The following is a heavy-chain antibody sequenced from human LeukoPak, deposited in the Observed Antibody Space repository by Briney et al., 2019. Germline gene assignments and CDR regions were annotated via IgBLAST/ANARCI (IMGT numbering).Heavy chain of an antibody. Sequence: GGSLRLSCVASGFTVSSNYMSWVRQAPGKGLEWVSVIYSGGSTYYADSVKGRFTISRDNAKNTLYLQMNSLRAEDTAVYYCARINYYGSGSYYPWGQGTLVTVSS. CDR1: GFTVSSNY. CDR3: ARINYYGSGSYYP. J-gene: IGHJ5*02. CDR2: IYSGGST. V-gene: IGHV3-66*01. D-gene: IGHD3-10*01.